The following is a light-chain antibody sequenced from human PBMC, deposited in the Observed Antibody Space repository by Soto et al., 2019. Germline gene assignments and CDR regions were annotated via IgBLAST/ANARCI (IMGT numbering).Light chain of an antibody. CDR1: SSDVGGYRY. CDR3: NSYKSTTHYV. CDR2: EVS. V-gene: IGLV2-14*01. J-gene: IGLJ1*01. Sequence: QSVLTQPASVSGSPGQSITISCTGTSSDVGGYRYVSWFQHHPGKAPKLIIYEVSNRPSGISDRFSGSKSGNTASLTISGLQAEDEADYYCNSYKSTTHYVFGTGTKVTVL.